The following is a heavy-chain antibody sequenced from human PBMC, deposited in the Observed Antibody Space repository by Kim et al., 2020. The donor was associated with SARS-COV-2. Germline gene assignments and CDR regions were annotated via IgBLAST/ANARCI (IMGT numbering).Heavy chain of an antibody. V-gene: IGHV3-53*01. CDR3: ARDLNSGIDY. J-gene: IGHJ4*02. Sequence: TSNAESVKGRFTTSKENSKNTLYLQMNSLRAEDTAVYYCARDLNSGIDYWGQGTLVTVSS. D-gene: IGHD3-10*01. CDR2: T.